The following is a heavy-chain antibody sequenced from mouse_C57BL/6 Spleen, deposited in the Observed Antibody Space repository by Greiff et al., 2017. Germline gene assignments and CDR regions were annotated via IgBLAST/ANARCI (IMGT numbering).Heavy chain of an antibody. D-gene: IGHD1-2*01. Sequence: QVQLQRPGAELVKPGASVKMSCKASGYTFTSYWITWVKQRPGQGLEWIGDIYPGSGSTNYNEKFKSKATLTVDTSSSTAYMQLSSLTSEDSAVYYCARMLALLRRAMDYWGQGTSVTVSS. J-gene: IGHJ4*01. V-gene: IGHV1-55*01. CDR1: GYTFTSYW. CDR2: IYPGSGST. CDR3: ARMLALLRRAMDY.